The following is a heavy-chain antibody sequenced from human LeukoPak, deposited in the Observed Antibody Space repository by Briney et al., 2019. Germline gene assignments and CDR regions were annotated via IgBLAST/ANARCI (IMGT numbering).Heavy chain of an antibody. D-gene: IGHD3-9*01. V-gene: IGHV3-23*01. CDR3: PKDTYDILTAHYNWYFDV. J-gene: IGHJ4*02. Sequence: GGSLCLAYAASGFTGSTYAMRWVRQAPGKGLEWVSAISGSGGRTYLADSVKGRFTISRDNSKNTLYLQMNSLRAEDTAVYYCPKDTYDILTAHYNWYFDVWGQGTLVTVSS. CDR2: ISGSGGRT. CDR1: GFTGSTYA.